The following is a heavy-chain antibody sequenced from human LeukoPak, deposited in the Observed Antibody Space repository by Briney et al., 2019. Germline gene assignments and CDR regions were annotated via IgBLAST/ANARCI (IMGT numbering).Heavy chain of an antibody. J-gene: IGHJ6*02. CDR2: ISYDGSNK. Sequence: GRSLRLSCAASGFTFSSYGMHWVRQAPGKGLEWVAVISYDGSNKYYADSVKGRFTISRDNSKNTLYLQMNSLRAEDTAVYYCARDHRGSGSPMDVWGQGTTVTVSS. CDR1: GFTFSSYG. V-gene: IGHV3-30*03. D-gene: IGHD3-10*01. CDR3: ARDHRGSGSPMDV.